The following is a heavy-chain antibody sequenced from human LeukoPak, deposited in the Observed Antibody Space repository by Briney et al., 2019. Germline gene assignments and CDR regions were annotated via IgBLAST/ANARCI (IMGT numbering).Heavy chain of an antibody. J-gene: IGHJ4*02. CDR3: ARDPGGSYYPAPFDY. D-gene: IGHD1-26*01. V-gene: IGHV4-61*02. Sequence: SETLSLTCTVSGGSIGSSSYYWSWIRQPAGKGLEWIGRIYTSGSTNYNPPLKSRVTISVDTSKNQFSLKLSSVTAADTAVYYCARDPGGSYYPAPFDYWGQGTLVTVSS. CDR1: GGSIGSSSYY. CDR2: IYTSGST.